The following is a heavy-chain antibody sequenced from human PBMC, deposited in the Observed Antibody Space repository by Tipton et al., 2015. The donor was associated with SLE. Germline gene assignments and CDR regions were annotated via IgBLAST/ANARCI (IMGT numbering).Heavy chain of an antibody. Sequence: QLVQSGGGLIQPGGSLRLSCAASGFTFSSYAMSWVRQAPGKGLEWVANIKQDGSEKYYVDSVKGRFTISRDNSKNTLYLQMNSLRAEDTAVYYCAKDFGPIDYWGQGTLVTVSS. J-gene: IGHJ4*02. D-gene: IGHD3-10*01. CDR1: GFTFSSYA. CDR3: AKDFGPIDY. V-gene: IGHV3-7*03. CDR2: IKQDGSEK.